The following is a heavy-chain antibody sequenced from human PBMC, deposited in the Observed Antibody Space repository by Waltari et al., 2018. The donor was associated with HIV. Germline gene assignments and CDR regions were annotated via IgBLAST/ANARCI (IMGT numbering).Heavy chain of an antibody. J-gene: IGHJ4*02. CDR2: IYQTGST. CDR1: GESFSDYHSEPHQSFNRYN. CDR3: ARGVSPDHLWASYPDF. Sequence: QVYLPQMGTGLLKTSETLSLKCAVYGESFSDYHSEPHQSFNRYNSTWFRQPPGKGLEWIGEIYQTGSTNSNPSLKSRLSMSIDTIKKQFSLKLISVTAADTAVYYCARGVSPDHLWASYPDFWGQGTLVTVSS. V-gene: IGHV4-34*01. D-gene: IGHD3-16*02.